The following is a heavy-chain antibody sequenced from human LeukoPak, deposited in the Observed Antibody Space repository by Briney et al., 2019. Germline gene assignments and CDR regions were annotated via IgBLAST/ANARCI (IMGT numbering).Heavy chain of an antibody. J-gene: IGHJ4*02. CDR1: GDSVSSNSAA. Sequence: QTLSLTCAISGDSVSSNSAAWNWIRQSPSRGLEWLGRTYYRSKWYNDYAVSVKSRITINPDTSKNQFSLQLNPVTPEDTAVYYCARVPEGYYDSSGYSFDYWGQGTLVTVSS. CDR3: ARVPEGYYDSSGYSFDY. V-gene: IGHV6-1*01. D-gene: IGHD3-22*01. CDR2: TYYRSKWYN.